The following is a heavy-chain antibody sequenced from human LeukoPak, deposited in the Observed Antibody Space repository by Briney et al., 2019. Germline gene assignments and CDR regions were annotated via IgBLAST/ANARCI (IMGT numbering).Heavy chain of an antibody. V-gene: IGHV4-59*01. J-gene: IGHJ3*02. CDR3: ARDRSEDAFDI. CDR1: GGSISSYY. CDR2: IYYSGST. Sequence: SETLSLTCSVSGGSISSYYWSWIRQPPGKGLEWSGYIYYSGSTNYNPSLKSRVTISLDTSKNQFSLKLSSVTAADTAVYYCARDRSEDAFDIWGQGTMVTVSS.